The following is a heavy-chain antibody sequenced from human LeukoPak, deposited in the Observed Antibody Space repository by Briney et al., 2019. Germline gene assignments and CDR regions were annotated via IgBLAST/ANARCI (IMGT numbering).Heavy chain of an antibody. J-gene: IGHJ4*02. D-gene: IGHD3-9*01. CDR3: ARDQAATNTQVRFCLD. V-gene: IGHV1-18*01. Sequence: ASVKVSCKASGYTFTSYGISWVRQAPGQGLEWMGWTSAYNGNTNFAQKLQGRVTMTTDTSTSTAYMDLRSLRSDDTAVYYCARDQAATNTQVRFCLDWGQGTLVTVSS. CDR1: GYTFTSYG. CDR2: TSAYNGNT.